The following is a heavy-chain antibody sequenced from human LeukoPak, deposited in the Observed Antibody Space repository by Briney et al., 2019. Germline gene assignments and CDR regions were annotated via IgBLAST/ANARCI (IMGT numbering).Heavy chain of an antibody. CDR2: ISSSGSTI. J-gene: IGHJ4*02. D-gene: IGHD3-10*01. CDR3: AREITMVRGVIDY. Sequence: PGGSLRLSCAASGFTFSDYYMSWIRQAPGKGLEWVSYISSSGSTIYYADSVKGRFTISRDNAKNSLYLQMNSLGAEDTAVYYCAREITMVRGVIDYWGQGTLVTVSS. V-gene: IGHV3-11*01. CDR1: GFTFSDYY.